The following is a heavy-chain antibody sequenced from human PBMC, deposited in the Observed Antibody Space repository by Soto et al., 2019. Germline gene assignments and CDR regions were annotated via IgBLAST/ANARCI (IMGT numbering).Heavy chain of an antibody. CDR3: ATGNVDSMLEY. V-gene: IGHV4-4*02. D-gene: IGHD3-3*01. CDR1: DGSISTYDW. CDR2: MFHSGGA. J-gene: IGHJ4*02. Sequence: QVQLHESGPGLVKPLETLSLTCVVSDGSISTYDWWTWVRQPPGKGLEWIGKMFHSGGADYSPSLTSRVTISADSSKNHFSLRLTAVTAADTAVYYCATGNVDSMLEYWGQGTQVAVSS.